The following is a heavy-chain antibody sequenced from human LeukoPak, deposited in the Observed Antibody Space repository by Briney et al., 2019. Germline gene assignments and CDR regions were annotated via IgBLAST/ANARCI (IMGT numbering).Heavy chain of an antibody. CDR1: GGTFSSHA. V-gene: IGHV1-69*05. CDR2: IIPIFGTA. Sequence: GASVKVSCKASGGTFSSHAISWVRQAPGQGLEWMGRIIPIFGTANYAQKFQGRVTITTDESTSTAYMELSSLRSEDTAVYYCARGPCSGGSCLLFYYMDVWGKGTTVTVSS. D-gene: IGHD2-15*01. J-gene: IGHJ6*03. CDR3: ARGPCSGGSCLLFYYMDV.